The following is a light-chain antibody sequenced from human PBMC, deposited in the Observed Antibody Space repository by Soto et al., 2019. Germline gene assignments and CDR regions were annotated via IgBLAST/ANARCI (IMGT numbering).Light chain of an antibody. J-gene: IGKJ5*01. CDR3: QQSYTTPL. Sequence: DIQLPQSPSLLSASVGDSVPITCRASHDISTYLAWYQQKPGKAPKLMIYEASTLQSGVPSRFSGSGSGTEFTLTISSLQPEDFATYYCQQSYTTPLFGQGTRLEIK. V-gene: IGKV1-9*01. CDR2: EAS. CDR1: HDISTY.